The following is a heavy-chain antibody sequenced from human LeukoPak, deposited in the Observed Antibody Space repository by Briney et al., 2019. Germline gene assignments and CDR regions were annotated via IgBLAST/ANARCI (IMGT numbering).Heavy chain of an antibody. J-gene: IGHJ4*02. V-gene: IGHV3-30*04. Sequence: PGGSLRLSCAASGFTFSSYAMHWVRQAPGKGLEWVAVISYDGSNKYYADSVKGRFTISRDNSKNTLYLQMNSLRAEDTAVYYCARDSRWFGEARGYFDYRGQGTLVTVSS. CDR1: GFTFSSYA. D-gene: IGHD3-10*01. CDR2: ISYDGSNK. CDR3: ARDSRWFGEARGYFDY.